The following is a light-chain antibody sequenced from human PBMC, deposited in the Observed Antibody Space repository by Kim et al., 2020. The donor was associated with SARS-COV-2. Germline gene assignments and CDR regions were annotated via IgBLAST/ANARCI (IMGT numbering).Light chain of an antibody. CDR1: NGDVGCYNY. J-gene: IGLJ1*01. V-gene: IGLV2-11*01. CDR3: CSNVDRSDV. CDR2: GVT. Sequence: QSALTQPRSVSGSPGQSVTISCTGSNGDVGCYNYVSWYQQYPDKAPKLMMYGVTKRPAGVPDRFSGSKSGNTASLTISGLQAEDEADYYCCSNVDRSDVFGNGTKVTV.